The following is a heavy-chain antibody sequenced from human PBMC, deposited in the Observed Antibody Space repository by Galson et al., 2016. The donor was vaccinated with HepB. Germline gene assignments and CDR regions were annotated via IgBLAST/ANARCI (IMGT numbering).Heavy chain of an antibody. Sequence: SLRLSCAASGFTFSDYTLNWVRQSPGKTPELVSSINTRSDSIHDADSVKGRFTISRDNAKTSVFLQMNNLRAEDPATYYCVSPKKKVGAQHWLQVYYYFGLDVWGQGTTVTVS. V-gene: IGHV3-21*06. CDR1: GFTFSDYT. D-gene: IGHD6-19*01. CDR3: VSPKKKVGAQHWLQVYYYFGLDV. CDR2: INTRSDSI. J-gene: IGHJ6*02.